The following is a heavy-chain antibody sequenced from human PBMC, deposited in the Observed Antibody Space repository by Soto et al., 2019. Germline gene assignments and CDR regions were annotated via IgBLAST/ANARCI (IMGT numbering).Heavy chain of an antibody. CDR3: ASYPILAARIDY. Sequence: GGSLRLSCAASGFTFSNYGISWVRQAPGKGLEWVSSISGSGGGTYYADSVKGRFTISRDNSKNTLYLQMNSLRAADTAVYYCASYPILAARIDYWGQGTLVTVSS. D-gene: IGHD6-6*01. V-gene: IGHV3-23*01. CDR2: ISGSGGGT. CDR1: GFTFSNYG. J-gene: IGHJ4*02.